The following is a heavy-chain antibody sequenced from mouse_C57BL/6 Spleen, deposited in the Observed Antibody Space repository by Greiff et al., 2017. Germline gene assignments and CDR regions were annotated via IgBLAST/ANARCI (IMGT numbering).Heavy chain of an antibody. Sequence: EVQLQQSGPELVKPGASVKISCKASGYSFTGYYMYWVKQSPEKSLEWIGEINPSTGGTTYNQKLKAKGTLTVDKSSSTAYMQLKSLTSEDSAVYYCARSYSNYGEYFDYWGQGTTLTVSS. CDR3: ARSYSNYGEYFDY. CDR2: INPSTGGT. J-gene: IGHJ2*01. V-gene: IGHV1-42*01. CDR1: GYSFTGYY. D-gene: IGHD2-5*01.